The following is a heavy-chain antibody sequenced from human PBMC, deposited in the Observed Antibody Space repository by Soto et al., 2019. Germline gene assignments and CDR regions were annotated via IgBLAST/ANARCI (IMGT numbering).Heavy chain of an antibody. CDR1: GFTFSDHY. CDR2: TRNKANSYIT. V-gene: IGHV3-72*01. Sequence: EVQLVESGGGLVQPGGSLRLSCAVSGFTFSDHYMDWVRQAPGKGLEWVGRTRNKANSYITEYAASVKGRFTISRDNSKNSLYLQMNSLKTADTAVYYCARVSTGYYYDFWGQGTLVTVSS. J-gene: IGHJ4*02. CDR3: ARVSTGYYYDF. D-gene: IGHD3-22*01.